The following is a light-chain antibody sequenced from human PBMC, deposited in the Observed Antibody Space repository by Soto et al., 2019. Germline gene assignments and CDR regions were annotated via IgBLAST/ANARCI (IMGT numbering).Light chain of an antibody. CDR2: DAS. V-gene: IGKV3-11*01. Sequence: EIVLTQSPATLSLSPGERATLSCRASQSVSSYLAWYQQKPGQAPRLLIYDASNRATGIPARFSGSGSGTDFTLTISSLEPEDFAVYYCQQRSNRPTFGPGTKVDIK. CDR1: QSVSSY. J-gene: IGKJ3*01. CDR3: QQRSNRPT.